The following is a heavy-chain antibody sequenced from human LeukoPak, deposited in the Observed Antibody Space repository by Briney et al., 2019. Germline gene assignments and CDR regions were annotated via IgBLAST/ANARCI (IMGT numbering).Heavy chain of an antibody. J-gene: IGHJ3*02. CDR2: IIPIFGTA. CDR1: GGTFSSYA. Sequence: GASVKVSCKASGGTFSSYAISWVRQAPGQGLEWMGGIIPIFGTANYAQKFQGRVTITADESTSTAYMELSSLRSEDTAVYYCARGYYDSSGYYPPGDAFDIWGQGTMVTVSS. D-gene: IGHD3-22*01. V-gene: IGHV1-69*13. CDR3: ARGYYDSSGYYPPGDAFDI.